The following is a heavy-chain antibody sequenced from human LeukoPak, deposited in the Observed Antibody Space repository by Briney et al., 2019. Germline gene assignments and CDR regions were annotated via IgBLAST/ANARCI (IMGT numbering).Heavy chain of an antibody. CDR2: IYHSGTT. D-gene: IGHD6-13*01. CDR3: ARVRSGCAGIAAAGWFDP. CDR1: GDSISSGGYS. V-gene: IGHV4-30-2*01. Sequence: SETLSLTCAVSGDSISSGGYSWSWIRQPPGKCLEWIVYIYHSGTTYYNPSLKRRVTISVDRSKNQFSLKMSSVTAADTAVYYCARVRSGCAGIAAAGWFDPWGQGTLVTVSS. J-gene: IGHJ5*02.